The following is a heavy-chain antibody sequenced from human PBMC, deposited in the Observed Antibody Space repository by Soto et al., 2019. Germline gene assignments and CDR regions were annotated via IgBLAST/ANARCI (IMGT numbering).Heavy chain of an antibody. CDR3: TRHSTHLGGDD. CDR2: IYYSGST. V-gene: IGHV4-39*01. D-gene: IGHD2-15*01. J-gene: IGHJ6*02. CDR1: GGSISSSNYY. Sequence: LSLTCTVSGGSISSSNYYWAWIRQSPGKGLEWIASIYYSGSTYYNPSLKSRVTISADTSKNQFSLKLRSVTAADTAIYYCTRHSTHLGGDDWGQGTTVTVSS.